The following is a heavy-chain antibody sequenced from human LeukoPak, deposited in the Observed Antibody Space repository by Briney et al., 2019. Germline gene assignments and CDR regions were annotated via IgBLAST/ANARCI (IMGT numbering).Heavy chain of an antibody. D-gene: IGHD3-22*01. CDR2: ISDNGGRT. CDR3: ATDREGDPSAYYLV. Sequence: GGPLRLSCAASGFTFSGYAMSWVRQAPGKGLEWVSTISDNGGRTYYADSVKGRFTISRDNSKNTLFLQMNSLRAEDSAVYYCATDREGDPSAYYLVGGQGTLITVSS. V-gene: IGHV3-23*01. J-gene: IGHJ4*02. CDR1: GFTFSGYA.